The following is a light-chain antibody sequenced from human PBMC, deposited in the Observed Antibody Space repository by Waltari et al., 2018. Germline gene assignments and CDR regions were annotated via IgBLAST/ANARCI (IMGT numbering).Light chain of an antibody. Sequence: QSALTQPASVSGSPGQSIIISCTDTSSGVGTYNLVSWYQQHPGKAPKVIIYEGNKRPSEVSNRFSGSKSGNTASLTISGLQAEDEADYYCSSYTGTTTPRVFGGGTKLTVL. CDR3: SSYTGTTTPRV. CDR1: SSGVGTYNL. V-gene: IGLV2-23*01. CDR2: EGN. J-gene: IGLJ3*02.